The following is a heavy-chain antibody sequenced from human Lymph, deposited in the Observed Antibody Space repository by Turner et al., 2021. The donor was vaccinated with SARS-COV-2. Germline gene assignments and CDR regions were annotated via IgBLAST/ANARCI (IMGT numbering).Heavy chain of an antibody. CDR1: GYTFTSYG. V-gene: IGHV1-18*01. CDR3: ARFTASIEVTGRYFDY. J-gene: IGHJ4*02. Sequence: QVQLVQSGAEVKKPGASVKVSCKASGYTFTSYGISWVRQAPGQGLEWMGWISVYNGNTNYAQKLQGRVTMTTDTSTSTAYMELRSLRSDDTAMYYCARFTASIEVTGRYFDYWGQGTLVTVSS. D-gene: IGHD6-19*01. CDR2: ISVYNGNT.